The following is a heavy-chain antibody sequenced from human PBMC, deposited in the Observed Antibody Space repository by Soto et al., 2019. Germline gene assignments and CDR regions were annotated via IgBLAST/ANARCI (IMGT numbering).Heavy chain of an antibody. Sequence: EVQLLESGGGLVQPGGSLRLSCTASGFTFTNSALNWVRPAPGKGLEWVSGITGRGDRRYYANSVKGRFTISRATSKSTLSLQMNSLRVEDSAIYYWAKDPLGGWSTFQHWGQGTVVTVSS. V-gene: IGHV3-23*01. D-gene: IGHD6-19*01. CDR3: AKDPLGGWSTFQH. CDR1: GFTFTNSA. CDR2: ITGRGDRR. J-gene: IGHJ1*01.